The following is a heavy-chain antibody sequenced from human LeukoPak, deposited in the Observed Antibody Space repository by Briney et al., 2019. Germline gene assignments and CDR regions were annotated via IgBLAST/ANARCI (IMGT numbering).Heavy chain of an antibody. J-gene: IGHJ4*02. V-gene: IGHV4-34*01. CDR1: GGSFSGYY. CDR2: INYSGST. D-gene: IGHD2-21*01. Sequence: KASETLSLTCAVYGGSFSGYYWSWIRQPPGKGLEWIGEINYSGSTNYNPSLKSRVTISVDTSKNQFSLKLSSVTAADTAVYYCALKAYCGGDCYSDYWGQGTLVTVSS. CDR3: ALKAYCGGDCYSDY.